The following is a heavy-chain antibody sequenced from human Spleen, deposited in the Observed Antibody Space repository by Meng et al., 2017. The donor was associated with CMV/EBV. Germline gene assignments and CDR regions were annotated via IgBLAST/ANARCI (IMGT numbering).Heavy chain of an antibody. J-gene: IGHJ5*02. V-gene: IGHV1-46*03. CDR3: ALYSSGWYP. Sequence: ASVKVSCKASGITFTIYYIHWVRQAPGQGLEWMGIINPSGGSTNYAQKFQGRVTMTRDTSTSTVYLELNSLKSEDTAVHYCALYSSGWYPWGQGTLVTVSS. D-gene: IGHD6-19*01. CDR1: GITFTIYY. CDR2: INPSGGST.